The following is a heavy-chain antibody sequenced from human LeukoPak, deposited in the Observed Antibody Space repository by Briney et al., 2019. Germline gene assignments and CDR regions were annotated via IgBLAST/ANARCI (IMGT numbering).Heavy chain of an antibody. D-gene: IGHD6-19*01. CDR3: AKDGRFRDSSGWYDY. CDR2: IRYDGSNK. V-gene: IGHV3-30*02. Sequence: PGGSLRLSCAASGFTFSTYGMHWVRQAPGKGLEWVAFIRYDGSNKYYADSVKGRFTISRDNSKNTLYLQMNSLRAEDTAVYYCAKDGRFRDSSGWYDYWGQGTLVTVSS. CDR1: GFTFSTYG. J-gene: IGHJ4*02.